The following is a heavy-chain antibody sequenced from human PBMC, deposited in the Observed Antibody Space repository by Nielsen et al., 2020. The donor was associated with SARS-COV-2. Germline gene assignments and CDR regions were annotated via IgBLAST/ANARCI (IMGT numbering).Heavy chain of an antibody. V-gene: IGHV4-59*08. CDR1: GVSISTYY. CDR3: ARLGLDL. Sequence: SETLSLTCTVSGVSISTYYWSWIRQPPGKGLEWIGYVYYSGTTSYNPSLKSRVSISVDTSKNQFSLNLTSVTAADTAVYYCARLGLDLWGQGTLVTVSS. CDR2: VYYSGTT. J-gene: IGHJ5*02.